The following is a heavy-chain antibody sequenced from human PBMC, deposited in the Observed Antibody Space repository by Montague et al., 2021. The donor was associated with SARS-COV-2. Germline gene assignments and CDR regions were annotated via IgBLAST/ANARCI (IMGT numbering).Heavy chain of an antibody. J-gene: IGHJ5*02. V-gene: IGHV4-30-2*01. CDR2: NFPGGST. CDR1: GGSISNGSYT. CDR3: ARGGADFGDYGWLDP. D-gene: IGHD4-17*01. Sequence: TLSLTCSVSGGSISNGSYTWIWIRQPKGKDLEWIVYNFPGGSTYYNASLQSRVTISIDNSKNQLSLRFTSITAADTAVYFCARGGADFGDYGWLDPWGQGILVTVS.